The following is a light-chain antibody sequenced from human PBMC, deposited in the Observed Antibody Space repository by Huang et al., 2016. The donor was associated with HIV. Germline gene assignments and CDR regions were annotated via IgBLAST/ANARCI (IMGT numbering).Light chain of an antibody. V-gene: IGKV3-15*01. CDR2: DAS. CDR1: QGVSSN. CDR3: QQYNNWPPMYT. Sequence: EIVMTQSPATLSVSPGERATLSCRASQGVSSNLAWYQQKPGQAPRLLIYDASTRATGIPARFRGSGSGTEFTLTISSLHSEDFAVYYCQQYNNWPPMYTFGQGTKLEIK. J-gene: IGKJ2*01.